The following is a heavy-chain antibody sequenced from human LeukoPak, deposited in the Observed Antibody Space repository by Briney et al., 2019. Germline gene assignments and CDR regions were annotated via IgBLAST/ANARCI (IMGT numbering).Heavy chain of an antibody. CDR3: AREGAAAGDLDY. Sequence: ASVKVSCKAAGYTFIDYYIHWVRQAPGQGLECMGWINPKTGDTNYAQKFQGRVTMTRDTSISTAYMELSRLRSDDTAVYYCAREGAAAGDLDYWGQGTLVTVSS. D-gene: IGHD6-13*01. CDR1: GYTFIDYY. J-gene: IGHJ4*02. CDR2: INPKTGDT. V-gene: IGHV1-2*02.